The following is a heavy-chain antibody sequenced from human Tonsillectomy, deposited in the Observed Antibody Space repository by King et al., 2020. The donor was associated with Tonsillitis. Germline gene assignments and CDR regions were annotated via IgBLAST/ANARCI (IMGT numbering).Heavy chain of an antibody. J-gene: IGHJ4*02. V-gene: IGHV3-33*01. D-gene: IGHD2-2*01. Sequence: VQLVESGGGVVQPGRSLRLSCTASGFTFSSYGMHWVRQAPGKGLEWVAIVWYDGSKQFYADSVQGRFTISRDNSKNTVFLQMNSLRADDTAVYYCARRGDYCSGTGCYGAAGTNFDYWGQGALVSVSS. CDR3: ARRGDYCSGTGCYGAAGTNFDY. CDR2: VWYDGSKQ. CDR1: GFTFSSYG.